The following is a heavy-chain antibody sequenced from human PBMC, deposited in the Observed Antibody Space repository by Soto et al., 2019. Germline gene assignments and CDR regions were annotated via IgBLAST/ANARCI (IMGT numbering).Heavy chain of an antibody. V-gene: IGHV4-39*01. Sequence: QLQLQESGPGLVKPSETLSLTCTVSGGSISSSSYYWGWIRQPPEKGLVWIGSIYYSGSTYYNPSLKGPVTISVDTSNNQFSLKMSSVSAADTAVYYCARTGCSSTSCYPRVRYYGMDVWGQGTTVTVSS. J-gene: IGHJ6*02. D-gene: IGHD2-2*01. CDR1: GGSISSSSYY. CDR3: ARTGCSSTSCYPRVRYYGMDV. CDR2: IYYSGST.